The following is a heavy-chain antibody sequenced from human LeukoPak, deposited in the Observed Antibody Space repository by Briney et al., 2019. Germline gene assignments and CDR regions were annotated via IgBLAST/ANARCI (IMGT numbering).Heavy chain of an antibody. V-gene: IGHV3-7*03. J-gene: IGHJ5*02. CDR3: ARVGWELLNLHFDP. Sequence: GGSLRLSCAASGFTFSNSWMSWVRQAPGKGLEWVANIKQDGSEKYYVDSVKGRFTISRDNAQNSLYLQMNSLRVEDTAIYSCARVGWELLNLHFDPWGQGTLVTVSS. CDR1: GFTFSNSW. CDR2: IKQDGSEK. D-gene: IGHD1-26*01.